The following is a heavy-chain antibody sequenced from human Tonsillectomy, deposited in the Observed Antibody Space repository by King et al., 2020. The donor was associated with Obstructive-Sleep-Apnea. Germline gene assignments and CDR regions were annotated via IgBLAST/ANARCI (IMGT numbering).Heavy chain of an antibody. D-gene: IGHD4-17*01. Sequence: QLQESGPGLVKPSETLSLTCTVSGGSISSSRYYWGWIRQPPGTGLEWIGTIYYSGRTYYNPSLKSRVTIFVDTSKNQFSLRLSSVTAADTAVYYCARHPLRRYIDSWGQGTLVTVSS. V-gene: IGHV4-39*01. J-gene: IGHJ4*02. CDR3: ARHPLRRYIDS. CDR1: GGSISSSRYY. CDR2: IYYSGRT.